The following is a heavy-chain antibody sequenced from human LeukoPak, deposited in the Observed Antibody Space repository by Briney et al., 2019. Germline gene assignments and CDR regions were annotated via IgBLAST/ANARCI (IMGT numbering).Heavy chain of an antibody. D-gene: IGHD3-10*01. CDR1: GGSISSYY. CDR3: ARRGGWFDP. V-gene: IGHV4-59*08. Sequence: PSQTLSLTCTVSGGSISSYYWSWIRQPPGKGLEWIGYIYYSGSTNYNPSLKSRVTISVDTSKNQFSLKLSSVTAADTAVYYCARRGGWFDPWGQGTLVTVSS. CDR2: IYYSGST. J-gene: IGHJ5*02.